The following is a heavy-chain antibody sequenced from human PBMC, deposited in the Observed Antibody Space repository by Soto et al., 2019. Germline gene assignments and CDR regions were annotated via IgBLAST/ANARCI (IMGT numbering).Heavy chain of an antibody. CDR2: ISYDGNNK. J-gene: IGHJ6*02. Sequence: QVQLVESGGGVVQPGRSLRLSCVASGFTLSRYAMHWVRQAPGKGLEWVAGISYDGNNKYYADSVKGRFTFSSDNSKNRLYVQMTRPKREDTAAYFCAIVGTEEYDFWGRGMDVWGQGTTVTVSS. D-gene: IGHD3-3*01. CDR1: GFTLSRYA. CDR3: AIVGTEEYDFWGRGMDV. V-gene: IGHV3-30-3*01.